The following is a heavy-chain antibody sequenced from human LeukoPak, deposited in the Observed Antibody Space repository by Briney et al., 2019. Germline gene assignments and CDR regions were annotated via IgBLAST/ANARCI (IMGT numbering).Heavy chain of an antibody. J-gene: IGHJ3*02. Sequence: SQTLSLTCTVSGGSISSGSYYWSWIRQPAGKGLEWIGRIYTSGSTNYNPSLKSRVTISVDTSKNQFSLKLSSVTAADTAVYYCAREKGLIFGVVIITDAFDIWGQGTMVTVSS. D-gene: IGHD3-3*01. V-gene: IGHV4-61*02. CDR1: GGSISSGSYY. CDR3: AREKGLIFGVVIITDAFDI. CDR2: IYTSGST.